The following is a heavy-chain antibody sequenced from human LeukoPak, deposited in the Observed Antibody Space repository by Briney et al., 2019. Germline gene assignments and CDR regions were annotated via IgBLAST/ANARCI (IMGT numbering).Heavy chain of an antibody. CDR1: GFTFSSYW. J-gene: IGHJ5*02. CDR3: ARDRENYCSSTSCYSWFDP. CDR2: IKQDGSEK. D-gene: IGHD2-2*02. Sequence: GGSLRLSCAASGFTFSSYWMSWVRQAPEKGLEWVANIKQDGSEKYYVDSVKGRFTISRDNAKNSLYLQMNSLRAEDTAVYYCARDRENYCSSTSCYSWFDPWGQGTLVTVSS. V-gene: IGHV3-7*01.